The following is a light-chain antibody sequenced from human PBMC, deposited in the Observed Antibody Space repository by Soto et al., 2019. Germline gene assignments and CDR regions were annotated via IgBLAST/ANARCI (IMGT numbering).Light chain of an antibody. V-gene: IGKV3-20*01. CDR2: GVS. Sequence: EIVLTQSPGTLSLSPGQRATLSCRASQRLSASDIAWYQQTPGQAPKFLIYGVSSRATGIPDRFSGSGSGTDFTLTISRLEPEDFAVYHCQQYGSSPLITFGQGTRLE. J-gene: IGKJ5*01. CDR1: QRLSASD. CDR3: QQYGSSPLIT.